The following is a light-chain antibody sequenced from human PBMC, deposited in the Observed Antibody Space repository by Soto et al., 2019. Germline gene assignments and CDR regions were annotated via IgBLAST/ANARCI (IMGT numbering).Light chain of an antibody. Sequence: AIQMTQSPSSLSASVGDRVTITCRASQGIRNDLGWYQQKPGKAPKLLIYAASSLQSGVPSRFRGSGSGTDFTLTISSLQPEDFASYFCLQDYNYPRTFGQGTKLEIK. CDR2: AAS. CDR3: LQDYNYPRT. CDR1: QGIRND. V-gene: IGKV1-6*01. J-gene: IGKJ2*01.